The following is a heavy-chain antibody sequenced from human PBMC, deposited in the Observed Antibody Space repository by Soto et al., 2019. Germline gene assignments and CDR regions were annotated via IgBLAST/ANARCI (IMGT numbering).Heavy chain of an antibody. J-gene: IGHJ1*01. CDR3: ARWGTTGGLDV. Sequence: QVQLVESGGGVVQPGTSLGVSCVGSGFTFRSYVIHWVRQAPGKGLEWVALTSYDGSDKYYGDSVRGRFTISGDNSRNTVDLQMDSLRLEDTALYYCARWGTTGGLDVWGQGTLVSVSS. CDR2: TSYDGSDK. V-gene: IGHV3-30*19. D-gene: IGHD3-16*01. CDR1: GFTFRSYV.